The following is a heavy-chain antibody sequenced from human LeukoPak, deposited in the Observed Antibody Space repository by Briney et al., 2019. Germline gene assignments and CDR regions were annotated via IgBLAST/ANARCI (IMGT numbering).Heavy chain of an antibody. Sequence: PGGSLRLSCAASGFTFSSYSMTWVRQAPGKGLEWVSSISSSSSYIYYADSVKGRFTISRDNAKNSLYLQMNSLRAEDTAVYYCASTCGSYYAFDIWGQGTMVTVSS. D-gene: IGHD1-26*01. V-gene: IGHV3-21*01. J-gene: IGHJ3*02. CDR3: ASTCGSYYAFDI. CDR1: GFTFSSYS. CDR2: ISSSSSYI.